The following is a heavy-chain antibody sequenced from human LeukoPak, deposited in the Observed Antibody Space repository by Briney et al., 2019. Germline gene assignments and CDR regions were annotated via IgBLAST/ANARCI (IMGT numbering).Heavy chain of an antibody. Sequence: GGSLRLSCAASGFTFSDYYMSWIRQAPGKELEWVSYISSSGSTIYYADSVKGRFTISRDNAKNSLYLQMNSLRAEDTAVYYCARDLSSSWYRYYFDYWGQGTLVTVSS. D-gene: IGHD6-13*01. CDR1: GFTFSDYY. V-gene: IGHV3-11*01. J-gene: IGHJ4*02. CDR3: ARDLSSSWYRYYFDY. CDR2: ISSSGSTI.